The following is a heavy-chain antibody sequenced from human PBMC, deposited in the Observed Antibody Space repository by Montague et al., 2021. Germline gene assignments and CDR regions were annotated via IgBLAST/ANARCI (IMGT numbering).Heavy chain of an antibody. Sequence: SETLSLTCSVSGGSVNGYDWSWIRQPPGKGLEWIGRMRSSGSPNYNPSFKSRLAISIDRSRNQFSLELSFVTAADTAIYFCGRDYWGSIDYWGHGILVTVSS. CDR3: GRDYWGSIDY. V-gene: IGHV4-59*02. CDR2: MRSSGSP. J-gene: IGHJ4*01. CDR1: GGSVNGYD. D-gene: IGHD7-27*01.